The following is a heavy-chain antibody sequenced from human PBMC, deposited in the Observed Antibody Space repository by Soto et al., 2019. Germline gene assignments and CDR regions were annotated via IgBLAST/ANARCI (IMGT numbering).Heavy chain of an antibody. J-gene: IGHJ4*02. Sequence: QVQLVQSGAEVKKPGASVKVSCKASGYTFTSYAMQWVRQAPGLRLEWMGWINAGNGNTKYSQKFQGRVTITSDTSASTDYMELSSLRSEDTAVYYCARDLGGWTDYWGQGTLVTVSS. CDR2: INAGNGNT. V-gene: IGHV1-3*01. CDR1: GYTFTSYA. CDR3: ARDLGGWTDY. D-gene: IGHD6-19*01.